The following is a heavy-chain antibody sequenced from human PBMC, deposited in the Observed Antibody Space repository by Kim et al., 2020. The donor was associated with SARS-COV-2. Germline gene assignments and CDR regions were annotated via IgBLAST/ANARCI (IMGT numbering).Heavy chain of an antibody. D-gene: IGHD6-19*01. CDR1: GGSFSGYY. V-gene: IGHV4-34*01. Sequence: SETLSLTCAVYGGSFSGYYWSWIRQPPGKGLEWIGEINHSGSTNYNPSLKSRVTISVDTSKNQFSLKLSSVTAADTAVYYCARSWWLVYRLDYWGQGTLVTVSS. CDR2: INHSGST. CDR3: ARSWWLVYRLDY. J-gene: IGHJ4*02.